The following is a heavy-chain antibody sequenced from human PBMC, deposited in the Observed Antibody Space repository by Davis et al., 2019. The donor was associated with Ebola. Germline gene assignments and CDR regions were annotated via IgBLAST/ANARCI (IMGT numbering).Heavy chain of an antibody. Sequence: ASVKVSCKASGYTFTGYYMHWVRQAPGQGLEWMGWISAYNGNTNYAQKLQGRVTMTTDTSTSTAYMELRSLRSDDTAVYYCARSRFGELLDYWGQGTLVTVSS. D-gene: IGHD3-10*01. CDR2: ISAYNGNT. CDR3: ARSRFGELLDY. CDR1: GYTFTGYY. J-gene: IGHJ4*02. V-gene: IGHV1-18*04.